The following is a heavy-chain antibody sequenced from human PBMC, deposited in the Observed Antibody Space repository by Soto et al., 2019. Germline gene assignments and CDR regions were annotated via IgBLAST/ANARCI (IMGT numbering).Heavy chain of an antibody. D-gene: IGHD3-10*01. CDR1: SGSISSSNW. Sequence: SETLSLTCAVSSGSISSSNWWSWVRQPPGKGLEWIGEIYHSGSTNYNPSLKSRVTISVDKSKNQFSLKLSSVTAADTAVYYCARMITTYYYGSGPFDYWGQGTLVTVSS. J-gene: IGHJ4*02. CDR3: ARMITTYYYGSGPFDY. V-gene: IGHV4-4*02. CDR2: IYHSGST.